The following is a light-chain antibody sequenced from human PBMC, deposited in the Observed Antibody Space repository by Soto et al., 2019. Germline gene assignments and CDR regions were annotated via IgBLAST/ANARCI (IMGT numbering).Light chain of an antibody. J-gene: IGLJ3*02. CDR3: GTWDSTLSSDV. CDR2: DND. CDR1: SSNIGNNY. V-gene: IGLV1-51*01. Sequence: QAVVTQPPSVSAAPGLKVTISCSGSSSNIGNNYVSWYQQFPGTAPKVIIFDNDERPSGTPDRFSGSKSGTSATLVITELQTGDEADYYCGTWDSTLSSDVFGGGTQLTVL.